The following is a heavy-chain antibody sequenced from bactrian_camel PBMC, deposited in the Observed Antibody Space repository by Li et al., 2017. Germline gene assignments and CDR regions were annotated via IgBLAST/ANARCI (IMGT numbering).Heavy chain of an antibody. CDR3: ANGFYFPIVAGNVFDY. V-gene: IGHV3S40*01. CDR2: INSGGGVT. Sequence: VQLVESGGGSVQTGGSLRLTCTASRYTDTSYCMSWVRQAPGKGLEWVSAINSGGGVTYYADSVKGRFTISRDNAKNTLYLQLNSLKIEDTAMYYCANGFYFPIVAGNVFDYWGQGTQVTVS. D-gene: IGHD6*01. J-gene: IGHJ6*01. CDR1: RYTDTSYC.